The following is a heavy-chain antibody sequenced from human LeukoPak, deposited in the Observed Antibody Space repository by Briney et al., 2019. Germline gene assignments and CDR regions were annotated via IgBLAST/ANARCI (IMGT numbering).Heavy chain of an antibody. CDR1: GGSISSYY. CDR2: IYPSGST. J-gene: IGHJ4*02. Sequence: SETLSLTCTVSGGSISSYYWSWIRQPPGKGLEWIGYIYPSGSTNYNPSLKSRVPTSADTSKNQFSLRLSSGTAADTAVYYCARLDETFGEFDYWGQGTLVTASS. V-gene: IGHV4-4*09. CDR3: ARLDETFGEFDY. D-gene: IGHD3-10*01.